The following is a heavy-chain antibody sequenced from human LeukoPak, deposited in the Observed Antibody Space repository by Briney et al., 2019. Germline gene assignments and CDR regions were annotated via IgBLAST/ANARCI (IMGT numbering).Heavy chain of an antibody. CDR3: ARSPPIFGDYPPPLFDY. V-gene: IGHV4-59*01. Sequence: SETLSLTCAVYGGSFSAYFWSWISQPPGKGLEWIGYIYYSGSTNYNPSLKSRVTISVDTSKNQFSLKLSSVTAADTAVYYCARSPPIFGDYPPPLFDYWGQGTLVTVSS. J-gene: IGHJ4*02. CDR2: IYYSGST. CDR1: GGSFSAYF. D-gene: IGHD4-17*01.